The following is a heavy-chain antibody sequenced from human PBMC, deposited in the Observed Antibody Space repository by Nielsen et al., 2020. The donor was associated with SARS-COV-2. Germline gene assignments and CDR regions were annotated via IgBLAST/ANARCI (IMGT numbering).Heavy chain of an antibody. J-gene: IGHJ4*02. D-gene: IGHD1-26*01. V-gene: IGHV3-33*06. CDR2: IWYDGSNK. Sequence: GESLKISCAASGFTFSSYDMGWVRQAPGKGLEWVAVIWYDGSNKYYADSVKGRFTISRDSSKNTLYLQMNSLRAEDTAVYYCAKVERVGAQRDYWGQGTLVTVSS. CDR3: AKVERVGAQRDY. CDR1: GFTFSSYD.